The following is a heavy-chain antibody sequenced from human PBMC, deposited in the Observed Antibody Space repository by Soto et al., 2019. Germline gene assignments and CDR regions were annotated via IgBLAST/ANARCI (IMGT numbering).Heavy chain of an antibody. D-gene: IGHD5-12*01. Sequence: QVQLVESGGGVVQPGRSLRLSCAASGFTFSSYGMHWVRQAPGKGLEWVAVISYDGSSKYYADSVKGRFTISRDNSKNTLYLQMNRLRAEDTAVYYGATDREGGYKTGPFDYWGQGTLVTVSS. CDR1: GFTFSSYG. J-gene: IGHJ4*02. CDR3: ATDREGGYKTGPFDY. V-gene: IGHV3-30*03. CDR2: ISYDGSSK.